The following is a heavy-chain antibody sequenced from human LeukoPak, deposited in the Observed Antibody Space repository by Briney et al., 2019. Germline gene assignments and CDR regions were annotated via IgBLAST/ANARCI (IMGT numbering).Heavy chain of an antibody. CDR2: MNPNSGNT. V-gene: IGHV1-8*01. CDR3: ASPMVRGYNWFDP. J-gene: IGHJ5*02. D-gene: IGHD3-10*01. CDR1: GYTFTSYD. Sequence: GASVKVSCKASGYTFTSYDINWVRQATGQGLEWMGWMNPNSGNTGYAQKFQGRVTMTRNTSISTAYMELSSLRSEDTAVYYCASPMVRGYNWFDPWGQGTLVTVSS.